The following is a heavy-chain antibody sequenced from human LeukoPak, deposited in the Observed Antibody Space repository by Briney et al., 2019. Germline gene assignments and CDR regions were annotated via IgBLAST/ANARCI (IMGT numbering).Heavy chain of an antibody. CDR1: ADIFSSYA. Sequence: ASVKVSCKTSADIFSSYAINWVRQATGQGLEWMGWMNPNSGNTGYAQKFQGRVTMTRNTSISTAYMELSSLRSEDTAVYYCARGLKRGNRFDPWGQGTLVTVSS. D-gene: IGHD3-16*01. CDR3: ARGLKRGNRFDP. V-gene: IGHV1-8*02. J-gene: IGHJ5*02. CDR2: MNPNSGNT.